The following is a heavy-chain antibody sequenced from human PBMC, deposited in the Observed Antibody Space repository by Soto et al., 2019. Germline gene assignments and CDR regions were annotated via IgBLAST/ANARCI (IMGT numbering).Heavy chain of an antibody. J-gene: IGHJ5*02. D-gene: IGHD6-13*01. CDR1: GYTFTSYD. Sequence: QVQLVQSGAEVKKPGASVKVSCKASGYTFTSYDINWVRQATGQGLEWMGWMNPNSGNTGYAQKFQGRVTMTRNTSISTAYMELTSLRSEDTAVYYCARERSAAGTGWFDPWGQGTLVTVSS. CDR3: ARERSAAGTGWFDP. CDR2: MNPNSGNT. V-gene: IGHV1-8*01.